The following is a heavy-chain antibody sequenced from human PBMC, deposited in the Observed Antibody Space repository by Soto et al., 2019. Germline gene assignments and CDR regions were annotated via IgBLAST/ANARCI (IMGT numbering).Heavy chain of an antibody. CDR3: ARGWCSSTSCYTFDY. D-gene: IGHD2-2*02. V-gene: IGHV3-74*01. CDR2: INSDGSST. J-gene: IGHJ4*02. Sequence: LRLSFAASGFTFISYWMHWVRQAPGKGLVWVSRINSDGSSTSYADSVKGRFTISRDNAKNTLYLQMNGLRAEDTAVYYCARGWCSSTSCYTFDYWGQGTLVTVSS. CDR1: GFTFISYW.